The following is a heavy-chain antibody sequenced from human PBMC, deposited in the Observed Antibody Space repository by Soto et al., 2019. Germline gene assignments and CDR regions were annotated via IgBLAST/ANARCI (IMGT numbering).Heavy chain of an antibody. Sequence: QVQLVQSGAEVKKPGASVKVSCKASGNTFTSYVISWVRQAPGQGLEWMGWISVYNGNTNYAQKLQGRVTMTTDASTSPAYMELRSLRSDDTAVYYCARDDGNGYNSYYYYGMDVWGQGTTVTVSS. D-gene: IGHD1-1*01. V-gene: IGHV1-18*01. CDR3: ARDDGNGYNSYYYYGMDV. CDR1: GNTFTSYV. J-gene: IGHJ6*02. CDR2: ISVYNGNT.